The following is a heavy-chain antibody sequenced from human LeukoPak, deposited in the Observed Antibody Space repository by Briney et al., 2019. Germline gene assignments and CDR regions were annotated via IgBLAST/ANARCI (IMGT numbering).Heavy chain of an antibody. Sequence: GGPLRLSCAGSGFTFSFYSLNWVRQAPGRGLEWVSFISGSGSDIFYADSVKGRFTISRDNAKNSVSLQMDSLRGDDTAVYYCARDIGGSYSAIDYWGQGTLVTVSS. CDR3: ARDIGGSYSAIDY. J-gene: IGHJ4*02. D-gene: IGHD1-26*01. CDR2: ISGSGSDI. CDR1: GFTFSFYS. V-gene: IGHV3-21*05.